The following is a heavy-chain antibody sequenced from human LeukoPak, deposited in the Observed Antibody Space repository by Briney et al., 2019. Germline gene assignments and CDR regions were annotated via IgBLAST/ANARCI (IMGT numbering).Heavy chain of an antibody. CDR1: GYTFTSYG. CDR3: ARDGVVTPYYFDY. J-gene: IGHJ4*02. Sequence: ASVKVSCKASGYTFTSYGTSWVRQAPGQGLEWMGWISAYDGNTNYAQKFQDRVTMTRDTSKSTVYMELRSLRSDDTAMYYCARDGVVTPYYFDYWGQGTLVTVSS. V-gene: IGHV1-18*01. D-gene: IGHD3-3*01. CDR2: ISAYDGNT.